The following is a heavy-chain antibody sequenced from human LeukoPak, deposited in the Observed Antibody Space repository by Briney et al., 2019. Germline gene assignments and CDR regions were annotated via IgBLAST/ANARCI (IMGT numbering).Heavy chain of an antibody. D-gene: IGHD6-13*01. CDR1: GFTFSSYA. CDR2: ISGSGGST. J-gene: IGHJ4*02. Sequence: GGSLRLSCAASGFTFSSYAMSRVRQDPGKGLEWVSAISGSGGSTYYADSVKGRFTISRDNSKNTLYLQMNSLRAEDTAVYYCARDKAAAGYFDYWGQGTLVTVSS. V-gene: IGHV3-23*01. CDR3: ARDKAAAGYFDY.